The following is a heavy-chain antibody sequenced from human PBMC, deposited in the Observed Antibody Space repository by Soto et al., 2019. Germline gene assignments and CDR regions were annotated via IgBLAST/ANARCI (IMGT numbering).Heavy chain of an antibody. Sequence: QVQLVQSGAEVKKPGSSMKVSCKASGGTFSSYAISWVRQAPGQGLEWRGGIIPIFGTADYAQKFHGRGTITADESPSTAYMELRSLRSEGTAVYYCARGITGTVTYYCGLDVWGQGTTVTVSS. J-gene: IGHJ6*02. CDR3: ARGITGTVTYYCGLDV. V-gene: IGHV1-69*12. CDR2: IIPIFGTA. CDR1: GGTFSSYA. D-gene: IGHD1-20*01.